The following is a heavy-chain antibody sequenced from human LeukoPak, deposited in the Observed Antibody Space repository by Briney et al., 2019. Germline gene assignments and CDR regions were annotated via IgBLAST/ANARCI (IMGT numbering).Heavy chain of an antibody. V-gene: IGHV3-11*01. Sequence: GGSLRLSCTASGFTFNNYAMSWVRQAPGKGPEWVSYISSSGSTIYSADSVRGRFTVSRDNAKNSLYLQMNSLRAEDTAVYYCARVVATGPFDYWGQGTLVTVSS. D-gene: IGHD5-12*01. CDR2: ISSSGSTI. CDR3: ARVVATGPFDY. J-gene: IGHJ4*02. CDR1: GFTFNNYA.